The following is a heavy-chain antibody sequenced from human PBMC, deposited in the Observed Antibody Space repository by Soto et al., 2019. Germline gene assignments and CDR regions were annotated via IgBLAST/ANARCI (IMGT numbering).Heavy chain of an antibody. CDR1: GFTFSSYS. Sequence: EVQLVESGGGLVKPGGSLRLSCAASGFTFSSYSMNWVRQAPGKGLEWVSSISSSSSYIYYADSVKGRFTISRDNAKNSLYLQMNSLRAEDTAVYYCASIPGIAVDYYYGMDVWGQGTTVTVSS. CDR3: ASIPGIAVDYYYGMDV. V-gene: IGHV3-21*01. J-gene: IGHJ6*02. CDR2: ISSSSSYI. D-gene: IGHD6-13*01.